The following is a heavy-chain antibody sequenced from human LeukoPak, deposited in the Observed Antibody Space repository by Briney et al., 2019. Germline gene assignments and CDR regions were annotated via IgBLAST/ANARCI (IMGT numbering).Heavy chain of an antibody. CDR2: INSDGSST. CDR1: GFTFSSYW. CDR3: ARVYYGYFFDY. Sequence: PGGSLRLSCAASGFTFSSYWMHWVRQAPGKGLVWVSRINSDGSSTSYADSVKGRFTISRDNAKNTLYPQMNSLRAEDTAVYYCARVYYGYFFDYWGQGTLVTVSS. J-gene: IGHJ4*02. D-gene: IGHD3-10*01. V-gene: IGHV3-74*01.